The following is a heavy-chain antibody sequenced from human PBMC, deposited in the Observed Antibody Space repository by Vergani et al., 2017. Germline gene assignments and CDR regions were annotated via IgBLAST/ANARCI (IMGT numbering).Heavy chain of an antibody. J-gene: IGHJ4*02. Sequence: QVQLQQWGAGLLKPSETLSLTCAVYGGSFSGYYWSWIRQPPGKGLEWIWEINHSGSTNYNPSLKSRVTISVDTSKNQFSLKLSSVTAADTAVYYCARGPVTFGGVIAAYYFDYWGQGTLVTVSS. D-gene: IGHD3-16*02. CDR2: INHSGST. CDR1: GGSFSGYY. V-gene: IGHV4-34*01. CDR3: ARGPVTFGGVIAAYYFDY.